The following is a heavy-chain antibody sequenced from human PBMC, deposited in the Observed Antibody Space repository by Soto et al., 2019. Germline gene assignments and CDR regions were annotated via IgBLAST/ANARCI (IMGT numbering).Heavy chain of an antibody. CDR1: GFTLSSYA. Sequence: GGSLRLSCSASGFTLSSYAMHWVRQAPGKGLEYVSVITSNGGSTYYADSVKGRFTISRDDSKNTLYLQMSSLRAGDTAVYYCVKDLSRIAAQFDYWGQGTLVTVSS. CDR3: VKDLSRIAAQFDY. D-gene: IGHD6-13*01. J-gene: IGHJ4*02. CDR2: ITSNGGST. V-gene: IGHV3-64D*06.